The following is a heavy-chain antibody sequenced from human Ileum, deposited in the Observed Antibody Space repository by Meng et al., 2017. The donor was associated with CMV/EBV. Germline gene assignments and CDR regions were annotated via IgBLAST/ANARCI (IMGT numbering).Heavy chain of an antibody. J-gene: IGHJ4*02. V-gene: IGHV3-30*02. CDR2: IRSDGSDK. CDR1: GFTFTNHG. D-gene: IGHD3/OR15-3a*01. CDR3: ARDRDWTFDY. Sequence: QGHLGESGGGVVQPGGSLRLSCAASGFTFTNHGMPWLRQIPGKGPEWVAFIRSDGSDKYYVDSVKGRFTISRDNSKNTIYLQMNSLTTDDTALYHCARDRDWTFDYWGQGTLVTVSS.